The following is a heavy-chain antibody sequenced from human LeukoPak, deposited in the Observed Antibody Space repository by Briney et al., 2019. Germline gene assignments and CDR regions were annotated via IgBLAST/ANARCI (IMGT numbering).Heavy chain of an antibody. CDR2: INPNSGGT. D-gene: IGHD3-3*01. J-gene: IGHJ3*02. Sequence: ASVKVSCKASGYTFTGYYMHWVRQAPGQGLEWMGWINPNSGGTNYAQKFQGRVTMTRDTSISTAYMELSRLRSDDTAVYYCARDTDYDFWSGYYSENAFGIWGQGTMVTVSS. CDR1: GYTFTGYY. CDR3: ARDTDYDFWSGYYSENAFGI. V-gene: IGHV1-2*02.